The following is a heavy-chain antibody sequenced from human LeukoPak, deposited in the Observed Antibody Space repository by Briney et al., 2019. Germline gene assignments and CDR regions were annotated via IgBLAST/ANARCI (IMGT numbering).Heavy chain of an antibody. V-gene: IGHV1-2*02. Sequence: ASVKVSCKASGYTFTGYLMHWVRQAPGQGLEWMGWINPNSGGTDSAQRFQGRVTLTRDTSISTAYMELSRLRSDDTAIYYCARTRIGEAFDIWGHGTMVTVSS. J-gene: IGHJ3*02. CDR2: INPNSGGT. CDR3: ARTRIGEAFDI. D-gene: IGHD3-3*02. CDR1: GYTFTGYL.